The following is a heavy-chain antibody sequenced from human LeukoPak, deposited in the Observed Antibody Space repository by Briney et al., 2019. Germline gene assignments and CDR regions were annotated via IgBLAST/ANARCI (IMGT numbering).Heavy chain of an antibody. J-gene: IGHJ4*02. Sequence: PSETLSLTCPGSGGSISRYYWSWMRQPPGKGLEWIGYIYYSGSTNYNPSIKSRVTISVDTSKNQFSLKLSSVTAADTAVYYCAITYGGNYVYYWGPGTLFTVSP. V-gene: IGHV4-59*01. D-gene: IGHD4/OR15-4a*01. CDR1: GGSISRYY. CDR2: IYYSGST. CDR3: AITYGGNYVYY.